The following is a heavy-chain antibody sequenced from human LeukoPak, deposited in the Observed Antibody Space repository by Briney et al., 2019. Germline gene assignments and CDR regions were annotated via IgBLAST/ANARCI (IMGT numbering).Heavy chain of an antibody. V-gene: IGHV3-66*01. Sequence: GGSLRLSCTVSGFTVSSNSMTWVRQAPGKGLEWVSILYHGGSTYYADSVKGRFSISRDTSKNTLYLQMNSLRVKDTAVYYCATRRFGELTYWGQGTLVTVSS. D-gene: IGHD3-10*01. CDR2: LYHGGST. CDR1: GFTVSSNS. J-gene: IGHJ4*02. CDR3: ATRRFGELTY.